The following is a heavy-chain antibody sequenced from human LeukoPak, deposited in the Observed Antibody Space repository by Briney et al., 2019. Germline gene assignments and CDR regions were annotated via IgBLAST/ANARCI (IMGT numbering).Heavy chain of an antibody. Sequence: SETLSLTCTVSGGSISSYYWSWIRQPPGKGLEWIGHIYYSGSTNYNPSLKSRVTISVDTSKNQFSLKLSSVTAADTAVYYCAREYYDSSGYLFAFDIWGQATTVTVSS. CDR1: GGSISSYY. CDR3: AREYYDSSGYLFAFDI. D-gene: IGHD3-22*01. V-gene: IGHV4-59*01. CDR2: IYYSGST. J-gene: IGHJ3*02.